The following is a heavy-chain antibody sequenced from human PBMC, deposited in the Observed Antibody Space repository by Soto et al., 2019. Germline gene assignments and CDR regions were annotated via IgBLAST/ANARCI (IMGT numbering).Heavy chain of an antibody. D-gene: IGHD2-21*02. CDR1: GYTLTSYS. V-gene: IGHV1-2*04. Sequence: GVSVKVSCKSSGYTLTSYSMYWVCHDTGKRLEWMGWINPNSGGTNYAQKFQGWVTMTRDTSISTAYMELSRLRSDDTAVYYCARGYCGGDCYGYYYYYGMDVWGQGTTVTVSS. CDR2: INPNSGGT. CDR3: ARGYCGGDCYGYYYYYGMDV. J-gene: IGHJ6*02.